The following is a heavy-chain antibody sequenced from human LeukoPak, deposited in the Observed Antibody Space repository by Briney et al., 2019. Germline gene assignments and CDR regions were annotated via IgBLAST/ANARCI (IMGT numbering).Heavy chain of an antibody. J-gene: IGHJ2*01. V-gene: IGHV3-30*18. CDR2: ISYDGSNK. CDR1: GFTFSSYG. CDR3: AKDDAVGEGFDL. Sequence: PGGSLRLSCAASGFTFSSYGMHWVRQAPGKGLEWVAVISYDGSNKYYADSVKGRFTIPRDNSKNTLYLQMNSLRAEDTAVYYCAKDDAVGEGFDLWGRGTLVTVSS.